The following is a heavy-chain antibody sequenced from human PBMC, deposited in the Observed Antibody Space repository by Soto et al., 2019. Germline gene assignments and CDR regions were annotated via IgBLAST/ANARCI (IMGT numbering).Heavy chain of an antibody. D-gene: IGHD6-13*01. V-gene: IGHV4-59*08. J-gene: IGHJ4*02. Sequence: SETLSLTCTVSGGSISSYYWSWIRQPPGKGLEWIGYIYYSGSTNYNPSLKSRVTISVDTSKNQFSLKLSSVTAADTAVYYCASAPSAGTFHYFDYWGQGTLVTVSS. CDR2: IYYSGST. CDR1: GGSISSYY. CDR3: ASAPSAGTFHYFDY.